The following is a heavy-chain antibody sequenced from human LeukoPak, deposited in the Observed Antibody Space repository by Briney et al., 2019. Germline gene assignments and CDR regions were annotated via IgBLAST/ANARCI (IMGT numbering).Heavy chain of an antibody. Sequence: GGSLRLSCAASGFTFSTYSMNWVRQAPGKGLEWVGRIKSKTDGGTTDYAAPVKGRFTISRDDSKNTLYLQMNSLKTEDTAVYYCTTDLYRSSWYYYYYYMDVWGKGTTVTVSS. V-gene: IGHV3-15*01. CDR1: GFTFSTYS. D-gene: IGHD6-13*01. CDR3: TTDLYRSSWYYYYYYMDV. J-gene: IGHJ6*03. CDR2: IKSKTDGGTT.